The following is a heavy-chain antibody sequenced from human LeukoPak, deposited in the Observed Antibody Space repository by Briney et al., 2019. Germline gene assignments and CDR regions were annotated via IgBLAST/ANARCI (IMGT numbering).Heavy chain of an antibody. CDR2: INHSGST. V-gene: IGHV4-34*01. CDR3: ARGGVSYFDY. CDR1: GGSFSGYY. J-gene: IGHJ4*02. Sequence: SETLSLTCAVYGGSFSGYYWSWIRQPPGKGLEWIGEINHSGSTNYNPSLKSRVTISVDTSKNQFALKLSSVTAADTAVYYCARGGVSYFDYWGQGTLVTVSS. D-gene: IGHD5/OR15-5a*01.